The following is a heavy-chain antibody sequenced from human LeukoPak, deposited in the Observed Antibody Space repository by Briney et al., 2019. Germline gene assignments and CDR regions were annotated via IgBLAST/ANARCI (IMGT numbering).Heavy chain of an antibody. V-gene: IGHV4-39*01. Sequence: SETLSLTCTVSGGSISSSSYYWGWIRQPPGKGLEWIGSIYYSGSTYYNPSLKSRVTISVDPSKNQFSLKLSSVTAADTAVYYCAASSGWYGDYYYYMDVWGKGTTVTISS. CDR2: IYYSGST. CDR1: GGSISSSSYY. CDR3: AASSGWYGDYYYYMDV. J-gene: IGHJ6*03. D-gene: IGHD6-19*01.